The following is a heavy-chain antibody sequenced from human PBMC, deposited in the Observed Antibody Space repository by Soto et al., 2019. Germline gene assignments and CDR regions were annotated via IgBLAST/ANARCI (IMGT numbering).Heavy chain of an antibody. V-gene: IGHV4-39*01. J-gene: IGHJ6*02. Sequence: QLQLQESGPGLVKPSETLSLTCTVSGGSISSGPYSWGWIRQSPGEGLEWIGTFHYSDNTHNNPSLESRATILIDASKNQFSLRVTSVTVPATALYSCARVGGYSRSTGTSGYGFYAMDVWGQGTTVTVSS. D-gene: IGHD2-2*01. CDR2: FHYSDNT. CDR1: GGSISSGPYS. CDR3: ARVGGYSRSTGTSGYGFYAMDV.